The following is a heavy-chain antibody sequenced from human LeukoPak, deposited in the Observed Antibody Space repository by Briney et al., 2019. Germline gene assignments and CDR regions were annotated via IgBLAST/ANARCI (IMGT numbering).Heavy chain of an antibody. CDR1: GGPISRYY. D-gene: IGHD6-19*01. CDR3: ARAKRYSSGWWPQPLFDY. V-gene: IGHV4-59*08. J-gene: IGHJ4*02. CDR2: ICYSGSA. Sequence: SETLTLTCTVSGGPISRYYGIWMRQPPEKALEGIGYICYSGSAIYNRSLESRVTISVDKSKNQVSLTLNSVTSPDPGVFYCARAKRYSSGWWPQPLFDYWGQGTLVTVSS.